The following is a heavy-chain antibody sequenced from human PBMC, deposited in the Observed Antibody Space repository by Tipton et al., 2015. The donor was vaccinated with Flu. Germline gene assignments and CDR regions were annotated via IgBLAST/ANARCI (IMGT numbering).Heavy chain of an antibody. CDR1: GFGFNKYW. V-gene: IGHV3-7*01. Sequence: SLRLSCAASGFGFNKYWMSWVRQAPGKGLEWVANIKQDGSQKYYVDSVKGRFTIFRDNAKNSLYLQMNSLRAEDAALYFCARGTDYGDYSRHYFDHWGQGTLVSVSS. CDR3: ARGTDYGDYSRHYFDH. D-gene: IGHD4-17*01. J-gene: IGHJ4*02. CDR2: IKQDGSQK.